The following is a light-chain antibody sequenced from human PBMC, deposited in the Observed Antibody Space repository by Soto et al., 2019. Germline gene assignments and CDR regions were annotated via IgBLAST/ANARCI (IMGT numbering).Light chain of an antibody. CDR3: QVWDSSSDHVV. J-gene: IGLJ2*01. CDR1: NIGNKS. CDR2: YDS. V-gene: IGLV3-21*04. Sequence: SYELTQPPSVSGAPGKTARITCGGTNIGNKSVHWYQQKPGQAPVLVIYYDSDRHSGIPERFSSSNSGNTATLTISRVEAGDEADYYCQVWDSSSDHVVFGGGTKLTVL.